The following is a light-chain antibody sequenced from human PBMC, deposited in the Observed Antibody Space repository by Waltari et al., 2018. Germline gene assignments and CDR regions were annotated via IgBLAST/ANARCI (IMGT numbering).Light chain of an antibody. Sequence: DIQMTQSPSSLSASVGDRVTITFRARQGISNYLAWYQQKPGKVPKLLIYAASTLQSGVPSRFSGSGSGTDFTLTISSLQPEDVATYYCQKYNSAPPFTFGPGTKVDIK. CDR2: AAS. V-gene: IGKV1-27*01. CDR1: QGISNY. CDR3: QKYNSAPPFT. J-gene: IGKJ3*01.